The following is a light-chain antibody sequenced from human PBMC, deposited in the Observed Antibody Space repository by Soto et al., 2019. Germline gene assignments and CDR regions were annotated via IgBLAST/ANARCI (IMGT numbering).Light chain of an antibody. CDR1: SSDVGGYNY. Sequence: QSVLTQPASVSGSPGQSITISCTGTSSDVGGYNYVSWYQQHPGKAPKLLIYEVSDRPSGVSNRFSGSKSGNTASLTISGLQAEDAAEYFCSSYTISSTYVFGTGTKLTVL. V-gene: IGLV2-14*01. CDR2: EVS. CDR3: SSYTISSTYV. J-gene: IGLJ1*01.